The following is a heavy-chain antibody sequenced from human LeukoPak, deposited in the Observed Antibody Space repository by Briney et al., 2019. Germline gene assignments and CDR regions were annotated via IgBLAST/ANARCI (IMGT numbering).Heavy chain of an antibody. V-gene: IGHV4-61*01. CDR3: ARDLRYCSGGSCSTYYYYYGMDV. Sequence: PSETLSLTCTVSGGSISSSSYYWAWIRQPPGKGLEWIGYIYYSGSTNYNPSLKSRVTISVDTSKNQFSLKLSSVTVADTAVYYCARDLRYCSGGSCSTYYYYYGMDVWGQGTTVTVSS. CDR1: GGSISSSSYY. D-gene: IGHD2-15*01. J-gene: IGHJ6*02. CDR2: IYYSGST.